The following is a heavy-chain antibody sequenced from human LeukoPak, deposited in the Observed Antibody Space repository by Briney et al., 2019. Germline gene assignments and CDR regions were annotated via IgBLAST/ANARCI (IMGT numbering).Heavy chain of an antibody. CDR3: AKDPNGDYVGAFDS. Sequence: GGSLRLSCAASGLTFRNYALTWVRQAPGRGLEWVSSITGGGVGTSYADSVKGRFTVYRDNSKNTLYLQMNSLRAGDMAVYYCAKDPNGDYVGAFDSWGQGTLVTVSS. D-gene: IGHD4-17*01. V-gene: IGHV3-23*01. CDR2: ITGGGVGT. CDR1: GLTFRNYA. J-gene: IGHJ3*01.